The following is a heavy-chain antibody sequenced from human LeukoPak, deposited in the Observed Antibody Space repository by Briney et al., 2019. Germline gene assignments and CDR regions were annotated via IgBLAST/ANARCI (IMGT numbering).Heavy chain of an antibody. Sequence: GGSLRLSCAASGFTVSSNYMSWVRQAPGKGLEWVSVIYSGGSTYYADSVKGRFTISRDNSKNTLYLQMNSLRAEDTAVYYCARDERYYDSLNAFDIWGQGTMVTVSS. CDR1: GFTVSSNY. J-gene: IGHJ3*02. CDR3: ARDERYYDSLNAFDI. V-gene: IGHV3-53*01. D-gene: IGHD3-22*01. CDR2: IYSGGST.